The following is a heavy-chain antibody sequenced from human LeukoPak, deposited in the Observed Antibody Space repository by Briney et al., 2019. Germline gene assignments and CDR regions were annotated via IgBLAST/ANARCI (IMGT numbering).Heavy chain of an antibody. CDR1: GFTFSSYG. V-gene: IGHV3-33*01. D-gene: IGHD5-24*01. CDR3: VRDGDDFNFDY. CDR2: IWYDGSNK. Sequence: PERSLRLSCAASGFTFSSYGMHWVRQAPGKGLEWVAVIWYDGSNKYYADSVKGRFTISRDNAKNTLYLQMSSLRAEDTAVYFCVRDGDDFNFDYWGQGSLVTVSS. J-gene: IGHJ4*02.